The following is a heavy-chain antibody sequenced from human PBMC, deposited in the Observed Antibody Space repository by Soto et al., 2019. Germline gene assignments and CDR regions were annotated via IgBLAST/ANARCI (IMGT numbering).Heavy chain of an antibody. Sequence: SLRLSCAASGFTFSSYWMSWVRQAPGKGLEWVANIKQDGSEKYYVDSVKGRFTISRDNAKNSLYLQMNSLRAEDTAVYYCARAPWAVAGTDYYYYYGMDVWGQGTTVTVSS. CDR1: GFTFSSYW. CDR3: ARAPWAVAGTDYYYYYGMDV. CDR2: IKQDGSEK. J-gene: IGHJ6*02. V-gene: IGHV3-7*03. D-gene: IGHD6-19*01.